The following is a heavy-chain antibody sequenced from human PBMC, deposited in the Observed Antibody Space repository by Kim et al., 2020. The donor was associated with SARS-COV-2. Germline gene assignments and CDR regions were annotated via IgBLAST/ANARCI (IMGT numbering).Heavy chain of an antibody. D-gene: IGHD3-10*01. CDR3: ARDYYGSGSYGAFDI. J-gene: IGHJ3*02. Sequence: DPVKGRFTIPRDNAKNSLYLQRNSLRAEDTAVYYCARDYYGSGSYGAFDIWGQGTMVTVSS. V-gene: IGHV3-11*04.